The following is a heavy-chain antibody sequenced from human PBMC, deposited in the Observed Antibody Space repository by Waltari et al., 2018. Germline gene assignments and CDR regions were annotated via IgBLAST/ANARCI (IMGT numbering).Heavy chain of an antibody. V-gene: IGHV3-23*01. J-gene: IGHJ4*02. CDR2: VGGGGGTT. Sequence: EVQLLESGGGLVQPGGSLRLSCAASGLTFSISAMIWVRQAPGGGCEWVFSVGGGGGTTEYPASVEGRFTVARENSKNTASLQMEGLRGEDTALYYCCSVQGPLAIANCGQGTLVTVAS. CDR3: CSVQGPLAIAN. CDR1: GLTFSISA. D-gene: IGHD1-1*01.